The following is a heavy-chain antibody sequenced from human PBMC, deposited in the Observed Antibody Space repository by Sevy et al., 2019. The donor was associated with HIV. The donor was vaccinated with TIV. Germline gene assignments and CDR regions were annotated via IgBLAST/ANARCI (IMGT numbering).Heavy chain of an antibody. CDR1: GDTFTSHD. CDR3: TRGRGWNGPLDS. CDR2: MNPKSGNT. D-gene: IGHD1-1*01. Sequence: ASVKVSCKATGDTFTSHDINWVRQATGQGLEWMGWMNPKSGNTGYAQKFRGRITMTRDISITTAYMELKSLTYADTAVYWCTRGRGWNGPLDSWGQGVLVTVSS. V-gene: IGHV1-8*02. J-gene: IGHJ4*02.